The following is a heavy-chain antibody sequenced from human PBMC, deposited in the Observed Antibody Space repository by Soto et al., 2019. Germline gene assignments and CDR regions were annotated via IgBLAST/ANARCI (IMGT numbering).Heavy chain of an antibody. CDR1: GGTFSSYT. Sequence: QVQLVQSGAEVKKPGSSVKVSCKASGGTFSSYTISWVRQAPGQGLEWMGRIIPILGIANYAQKFQGRVTINADKSTSTGYMALSSLRSEDTAVYYCARDDYGGTSVVYWFDTWGQGTLVTVSS. D-gene: IGHD4-17*01. J-gene: IGHJ5*02. CDR2: IIPILGIA. V-gene: IGHV1-69*02. CDR3: ARDDYGGTSVVYWFDT.